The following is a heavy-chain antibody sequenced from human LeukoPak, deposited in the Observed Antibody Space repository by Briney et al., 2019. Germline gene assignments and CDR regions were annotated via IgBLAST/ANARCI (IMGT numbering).Heavy chain of an antibody. V-gene: IGHV3-7*01. CDR3: TRWTDWYFDL. CDR2: IKEDGSDK. Sequence: GGSLRLPCAASAFTFSSYWMSWVRQAPGKGLEWVANIKEDGSDKNYVDSVKGRFTISRDNAKNTLYLQMNSLRAADTAVYYCTRWTDWYFDLWGRGTLVTVSS. J-gene: IGHJ2*01. D-gene: IGHD3/OR15-3a*01. CDR1: AFTFSSYW.